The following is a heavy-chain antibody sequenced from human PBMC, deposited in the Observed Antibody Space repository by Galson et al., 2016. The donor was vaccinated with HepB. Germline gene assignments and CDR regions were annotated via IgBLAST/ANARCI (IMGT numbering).Heavy chain of an antibody. CDR2: IRSKAYGGTT. D-gene: IGHD3-10*01. V-gene: IGHV3-49*04. Sequence: SLRLSCAASGFTFGDYAMSWVRQAPGKGLEWVGFIRSKAYGGTTGYAASVKARFTISRDDSKRVAYLQMNSLKTEDTGVYYCNRDTSWGTYYFGVGNYPGGLDRWGQGTPVTISS. J-gene: IGHJ5*02. CDR1: GFTFGDYA. CDR3: NRDTSWGTYYFGVGNYPGGLDR.